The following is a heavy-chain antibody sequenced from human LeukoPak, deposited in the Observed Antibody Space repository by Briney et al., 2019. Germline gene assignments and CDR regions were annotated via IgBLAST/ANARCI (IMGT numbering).Heavy chain of an antibody. CDR3: ARSGKMATMPFDY. CDR1: GGSISSGGYY. V-gene: IGHV4-31*03. D-gene: IGHD5-24*01. J-gene: IGHJ4*02. CDR2: IYYSGST. Sequence: SQTLSLTCTVSGGSISSGGYYWSWIRQHPGKGLEWIGYIYYSGSTYYNPSLKSRVTISVDTSKNQFSLKLSSVTGADTAVYYCARSGKMATMPFDYWGQGTLVTVSS.